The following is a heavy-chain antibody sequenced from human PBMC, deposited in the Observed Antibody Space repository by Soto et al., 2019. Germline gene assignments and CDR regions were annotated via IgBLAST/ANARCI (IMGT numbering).Heavy chain of an antibody. J-gene: IGHJ4*02. CDR3: AKDARYSSGWYYFDY. V-gene: IGHV3-9*01. D-gene: IGHD6-19*01. CDR1: GFTFDDYA. CDR2: ISWNSGSI. Sequence: EVQLVESGGGLVQPGRSLRLSCAASGFTFDDYAMHWVRQAPGKGLEWVSGISWNSGSIGYADSVKGRFTISRDNAKNSLYLQMNSLRAEDTALYYCAKDARYSSGWYYFDYWGQGTLVTVSS.